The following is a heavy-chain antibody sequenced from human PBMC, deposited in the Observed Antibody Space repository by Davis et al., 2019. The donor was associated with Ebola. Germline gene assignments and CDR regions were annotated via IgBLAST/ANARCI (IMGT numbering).Heavy chain of an antibody. Sequence: SETLSLTCTVSGYSISSGYYWGWIRQPPGKGLEWIGSIYHSGSTYYNPSLKSRVTISVDTSKNQFSLKLSSVTAADTAVYYCARSVVIIDNDAFDIWGQGTMVTVSS. CDR2: IYHSGST. CDR3: ARSVVIIDNDAFDI. D-gene: IGHD3-3*01. V-gene: IGHV4-38-2*02. J-gene: IGHJ3*02. CDR1: GYSISSGYY.